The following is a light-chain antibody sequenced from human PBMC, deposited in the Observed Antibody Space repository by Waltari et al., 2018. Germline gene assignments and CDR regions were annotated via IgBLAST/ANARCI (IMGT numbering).Light chain of an antibody. Sequence: QAALTQPRSVSGSPGHSVTISCAGTNSDIGGYNYVSWYQHHPGTAPKLIIYEVTKRPSGFSVLFSGSKSRNTSPLTICGVQAEAECDYYCSSYGGRNAGLFGGGTRLTV. CDR3: SSYGGRNAGL. V-gene: IGLV2-11*01. CDR2: EVT. CDR1: NSDIGGYNY. J-gene: IGLJ7*01.